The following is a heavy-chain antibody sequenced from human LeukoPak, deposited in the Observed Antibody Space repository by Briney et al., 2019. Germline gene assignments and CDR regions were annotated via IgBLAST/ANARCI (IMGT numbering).Heavy chain of an antibody. D-gene: IGHD3-22*01. CDR2: INPNSGGT. CDR3: ARGAYYYDSSGSNFGGY. Sequence: ASVKVSCEASGYTFTGYYMHWVRQAPGQGLEWMGWINPNSGGTNYAQKFQGRVTMTRDTSISTAYMELSRLRSDDTAVYYCARGAYYYDSSGSNFGGYWGQGTLVTVSS. V-gene: IGHV1-2*02. J-gene: IGHJ4*02. CDR1: GYTFTGYY.